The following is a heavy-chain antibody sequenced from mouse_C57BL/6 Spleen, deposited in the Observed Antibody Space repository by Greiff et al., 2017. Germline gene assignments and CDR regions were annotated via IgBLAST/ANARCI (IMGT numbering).Heavy chain of an antibody. J-gene: IGHJ2*01. Sequence: VKLMESGAELVNPGASVKLSCKASGYTFTEYTIHWVKQRPGQGLEWIGWFYPGSGSIKYNEKFKDKATLTADKSSSTGYMERSRLTSEDSAVYFCARHEEWENGNLDDWGQGTTLTVSS. V-gene: IGHV1-62-2*01. D-gene: IGHD2-1*01. CDR3: ARHEEWENGNLDD. CDR2: FYPGSGSI. CDR1: GYTFTEYT.